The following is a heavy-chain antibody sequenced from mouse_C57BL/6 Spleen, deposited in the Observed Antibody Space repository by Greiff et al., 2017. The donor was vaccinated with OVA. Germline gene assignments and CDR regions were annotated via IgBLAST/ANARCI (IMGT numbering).Heavy chain of an antibody. J-gene: IGHJ2*01. V-gene: IGHV5-6*01. CDR3: ARLGRVYFDY. D-gene: IGHD4-1*01. CDR1: GFTFSSYG. Sequence: EVMLVESGGDLVKPGGSLKLSCAASGFTFSSYGMSWVRQTPDKRLEWVATISSGGSYTYYPDSVKGRFTISRDNAKNTLYLQMSSLKSEDTAMYYCARLGRVYFDYWGQGTTLTVSA. CDR2: ISSGGSYT.